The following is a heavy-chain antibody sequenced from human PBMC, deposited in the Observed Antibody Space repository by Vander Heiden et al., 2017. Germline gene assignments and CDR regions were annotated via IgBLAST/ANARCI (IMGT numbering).Heavy chain of an antibody. CDR3: AKDRVGL. J-gene: IGHJ4*02. Sequence: EVQLLESGGGLVQPGGYLRLSCAVSGFSFSGSVMRWVRQAPGKGLEWVALITTGGNTAYYADSVKGRLTVSRDNSRNMVYLQMSSLRAEDTAVYYCAKDRVGLWGQGTLVTVSS. V-gene: IGHV3-23*01. CDR1: GFSFSGSV. CDR2: ITTGGNTA.